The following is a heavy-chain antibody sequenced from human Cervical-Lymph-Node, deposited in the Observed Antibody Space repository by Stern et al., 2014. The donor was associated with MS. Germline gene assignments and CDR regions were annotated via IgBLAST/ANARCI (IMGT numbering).Heavy chain of an antibody. D-gene: IGHD3-22*01. CDR1: GGSVSSGSYD. V-gene: IGHV4-61*01. CDR2: IDYSGST. CDR3: ARVPNYYDTISFDY. J-gene: IGHJ4*02. Sequence: VQLVESGPGLVKPSETLSLTCTVSGGSVSSGSYDWSWIRQSSGKALEWIGNIDYSGSTKYNPSLKGRVTISVDTSKNQFSLKLSSVTAADTAVYYCARVPNYYDTISFDYWGQGTLVTVSS.